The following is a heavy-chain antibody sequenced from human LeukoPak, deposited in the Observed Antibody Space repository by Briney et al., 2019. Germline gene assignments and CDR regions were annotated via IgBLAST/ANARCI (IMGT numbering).Heavy chain of an antibody. CDR3: ARGRYRFDP. Sequence: PSETLSLTCTVSGSSISSYYWSWIRQPPGKGLEWIGYIYYSGSTNYNPSLKSRVTISVDTSKNQFSLKLSSVTAADTAVYYCARGRYRFDPWGQGTLVTVSS. V-gene: IGHV4-59*01. CDR1: GSSISSYY. D-gene: IGHD5-18*01. J-gene: IGHJ5*02. CDR2: IYYSGST.